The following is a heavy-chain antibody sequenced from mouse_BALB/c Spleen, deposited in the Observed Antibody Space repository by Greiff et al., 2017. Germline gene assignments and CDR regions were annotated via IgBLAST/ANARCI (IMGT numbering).Heavy chain of an antibody. Sequence: EVQLQQSGPELVKPGASVKISCKASGYTFTDYNMHWVKQSHGKSLEWIGYIYPYNGGTGYNQKFKSKATLTVDNSSSTAYMELRSLTSEDSAVYYCARDGITTWFAYWGQGTLVTVSA. D-gene: IGHD2-4*01. V-gene: IGHV1S29*02. CDR3: ARDGITTWFAY. CDR2: IYPYNGGT. CDR1: GYTFTDYN. J-gene: IGHJ3*01.